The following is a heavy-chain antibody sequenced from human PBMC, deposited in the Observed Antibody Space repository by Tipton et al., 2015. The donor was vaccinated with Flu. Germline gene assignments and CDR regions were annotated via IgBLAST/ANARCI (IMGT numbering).Heavy chain of an antibody. J-gene: IGHJ3*02. D-gene: IGHD3-22*01. CDR2: IYTSGST. V-gene: IGHV4-4*07. CDR3: AGSLTYYYDSTAADAFDI. CDR1: GGSISSYY. Sequence: TLSLTCTVSGGSISSYYWSWIRQPAGKGLEWIGRIYTSGSTNYNPSFKSRVTMSVDTSKNQFSLKLSSVTAADTAVYYCAGSLTYYYDSTAADAFDIWGQGTMVTVSS.